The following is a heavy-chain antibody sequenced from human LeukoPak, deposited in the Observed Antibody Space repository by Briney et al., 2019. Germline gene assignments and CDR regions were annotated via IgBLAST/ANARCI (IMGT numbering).Heavy chain of an antibody. D-gene: IGHD1-7*01. CDR2: ISPDGRNI. CDR3: VKDGGGTTPYDC. CDR1: GFTLSDYW. Sequence: GGSLRLSCAASGFTLSDYWMNWVRQVPGKGPVWVSHISPDGRNIAYADSVKGRFTISRDSAKNTLYLQMNSLRVGDTAGYYCVKDGGGTTPYDCWGQGTLVTVSS. J-gene: IGHJ4*02. V-gene: IGHV3-74*01.